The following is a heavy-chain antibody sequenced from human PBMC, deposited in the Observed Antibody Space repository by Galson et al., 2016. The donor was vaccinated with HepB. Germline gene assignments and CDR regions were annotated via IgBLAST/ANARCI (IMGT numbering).Heavy chain of an antibody. Sequence: ETLSLTCAVSGGSISSDDWWSWVRQPPGRGLEWIGQIFRGGDVNYTPPLASRVTISIDTSNNHFSLRLTSVTAADTALYYCARQYRGGPSDYWGQGTLVIVSS. J-gene: IGHJ4*02. CDR3: ARQYRGGPSDY. CDR2: IFRGGDV. V-gene: IGHV4/OR15-8*02. D-gene: IGHD5-12*01. CDR1: GGSISSDDW.